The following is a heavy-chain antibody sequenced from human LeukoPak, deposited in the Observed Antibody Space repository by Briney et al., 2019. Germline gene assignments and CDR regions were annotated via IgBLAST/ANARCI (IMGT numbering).Heavy chain of an antibody. CDR2: IYYSGST. Sequence: PSETLSLTCTVSGGSISSYYWSWIRQPPGKGLEWIGYIYYSGSTNYNPSLKSRVTISVDTSKNQFSLKLSSVTAADTAVYYCARATRGGWLDYWGQGTLVTVSS. V-gene: IGHV4-59*01. CDR1: GGSISSYY. D-gene: IGHD6-19*01. CDR3: ARATRGGWLDY. J-gene: IGHJ4*02.